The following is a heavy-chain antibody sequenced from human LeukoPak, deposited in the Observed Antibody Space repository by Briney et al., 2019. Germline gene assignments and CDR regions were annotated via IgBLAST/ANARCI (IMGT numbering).Heavy chain of an antibody. D-gene: IGHD2-15*01. J-gene: IGHJ4*02. CDR3: ARLYLQNCSGGSCYSGYFDY. CDR2: INPNSGGT. Sequence: ASVKVSCKASGYTFTGYYMHWVRQAPGQGLEWMGSINPNSGGTNYAQKFQGRVTMTRDTSISTAYMELSRLRSDDTAVYYCARLYLQNCSGGSCYSGYFDYWGQGTLVTVSS. V-gene: IGHV1-2*02. CDR1: GYTFTGYY.